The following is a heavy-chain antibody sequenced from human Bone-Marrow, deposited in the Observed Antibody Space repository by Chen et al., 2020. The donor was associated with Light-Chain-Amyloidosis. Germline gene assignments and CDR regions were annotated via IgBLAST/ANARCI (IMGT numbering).Heavy chain of an antibody. V-gene: IGHV5-51*01. CDR2: IDPDDSDA. J-gene: IGHJ4*02. Sequence: EVQLEQSGPEGKKPGESLKISCKGSGYTFPKYWIGWVRQMPGKGLEWMGVIDPDDSDARYSPSFAGQVTISADKSITTAYLQWRSLKASDTAMYYCARRRDGYNFDYWGQGTLVTVSS. D-gene: IGHD5-12*01. CDR3: ARRRDGYNFDY. CDR1: GYTFPKYW.